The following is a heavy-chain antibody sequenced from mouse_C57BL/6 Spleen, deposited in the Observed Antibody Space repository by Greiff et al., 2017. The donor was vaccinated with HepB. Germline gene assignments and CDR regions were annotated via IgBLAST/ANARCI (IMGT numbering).Heavy chain of an antibody. Sequence: VQLQQSGAELARPGASVKLSCKASGYTFTSYGISWVKQRTGQGLEWIGEIYPSSGNTYYNEKFKGKATLTADKSSSTAYMELRSLTSEDSAVYFCARSGGTAWFAYWGQGTLVTVSA. D-gene: IGHD3-2*02. J-gene: IGHJ3*01. CDR1: GYTFTSYG. V-gene: IGHV1-81*01. CDR3: ARSGGTAWFAY. CDR2: IYPSSGNT.